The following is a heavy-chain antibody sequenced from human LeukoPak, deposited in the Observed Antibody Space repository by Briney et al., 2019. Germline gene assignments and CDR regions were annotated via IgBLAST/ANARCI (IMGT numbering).Heavy chain of an antibody. V-gene: IGHV3-23*01. J-gene: IGHJ4*02. Sequence: PGGSLRLSCAASGFTLSSYAMSWVRQAPGKGLEWVSAISGSGGSTYYADSVKGRFTISRDNSKNTLYLQMNSLRAEDTAVYYCAKDRRYSYGSFDYWGQGTLVTVSS. CDR1: GFTLSSYA. CDR2: ISGSGGST. CDR3: AKDRRYSYGSFDY. D-gene: IGHD5-18*01.